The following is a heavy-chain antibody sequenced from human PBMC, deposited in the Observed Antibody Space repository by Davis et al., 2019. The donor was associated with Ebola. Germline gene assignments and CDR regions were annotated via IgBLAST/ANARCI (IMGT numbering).Heavy chain of an antibody. D-gene: IGHD3-10*01. CDR2: ISSSSSTI. CDR3: ARAIHRIMVQGVTITPWFDP. Sequence: LSLTCEASGFTFSSYSMNWVLQSPGKGLEWFSYISSSSSTIYYADSVKGRFTISRDNAKNSLYLQMNSLRDEDTAVYYCARAIHRIMVQGVTITPWFDPWGQGTLVTVSS. CDR1: GFTFSSYS. J-gene: IGHJ5*02. V-gene: IGHV3-48*02.